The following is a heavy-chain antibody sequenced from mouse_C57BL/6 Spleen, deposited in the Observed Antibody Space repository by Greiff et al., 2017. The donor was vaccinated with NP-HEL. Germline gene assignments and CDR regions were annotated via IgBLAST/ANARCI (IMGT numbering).Heavy chain of an antibody. D-gene: IGHD2-4*01. Sequence: VQLKESGPGLVAPSQSLSITCTVSGFSLTSYGVHWVRQPPGKGLEWLVVIWSDGSTTYNSALKSRLSISKDNSKSQVFLKMNSLQTDDTAMYYCARHEDDYDDAMDYWGQGTSVTVSS. V-gene: IGHV2-6-1*01. CDR2: IWSDGST. CDR3: ARHEDDYDDAMDY. CDR1: GFSLTSYG. J-gene: IGHJ4*01.